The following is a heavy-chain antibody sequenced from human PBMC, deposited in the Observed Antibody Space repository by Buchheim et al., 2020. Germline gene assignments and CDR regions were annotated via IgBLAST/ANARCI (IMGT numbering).Heavy chain of an antibody. V-gene: IGHV1-46*01. CDR1: GYTFTDYY. CDR3: ARDRSGNSRWFSSEH. Sequence: QVRLVQSGAEVKKPGASVKISCKASGYTFTDYYMYWVRQAPGQGLEWMGVINPHGDSTFYAQRFQGRVTVTGDPPTSKVNLELRSLRSDDTAVYYCARDRSGNSRWFSSEHWGQGT. J-gene: IGHJ1*01. D-gene: IGHD4-23*01. CDR2: INPHGDST.